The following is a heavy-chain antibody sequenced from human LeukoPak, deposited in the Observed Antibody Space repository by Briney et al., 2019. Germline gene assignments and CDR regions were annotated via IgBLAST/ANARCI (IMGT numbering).Heavy chain of an antibody. CDR1: GFRFSGYS. J-gene: IGHJ4*02. D-gene: IGHD1-1*01. CDR3: ARDMDQLPDEN. V-gene: IGHV3-21*01. Sequence: GGSLRLSCVASGFRFSGYSMNWVRQAPGKGLEWVSIINDHSTEIHYADSVKGRFTISGDNAKNSLYLQMSSLRVEDTAVYYCARDMDQLPDENWGRGTLVTVSS. CDR2: INDHSTEI.